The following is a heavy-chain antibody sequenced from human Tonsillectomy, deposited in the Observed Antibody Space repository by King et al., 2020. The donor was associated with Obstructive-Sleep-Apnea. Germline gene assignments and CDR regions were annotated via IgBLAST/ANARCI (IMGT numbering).Heavy chain of an antibody. CDR3: AKDMGDDYVWGSYHYLDY. Sequence: VQLVESGGGLVQPGRSLRLSCAASGFTFDDYAMHWVRQAPGKGLEWVSGISLNSGSIGYADSVKGRFTISRDNAKNSLYLQMNSLRAEETALYYCAKDMGDDYVWGSYHYLDYWGQGTLVTVSS. V-gene: IGHV3-9*01. D-gene: IGHD3-16*02. J-gene: IGHJ4*02. CDR2: ISLNSGSI. CDR1: GFTFDDYA.